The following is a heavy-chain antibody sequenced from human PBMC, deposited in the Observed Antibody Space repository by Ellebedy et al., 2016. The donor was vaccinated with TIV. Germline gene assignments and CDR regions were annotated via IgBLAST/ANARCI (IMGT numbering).Heavy chain of an antibody. D-gene: IGHD4-11*01. CDR1: GYSFTSYG. CDR3: ASYPTVTTRFYDYDMDV. V-gene: IGHV1-18*01. J-gene: IGHJ6*02. Sequence: AASVKVSCKASGYSFTSYGISWVRQAPGQGLEWMGWIRAYNGNTNYAQKFQGRVTMTTDTSTSTAYMELRSLTSDDTAVYYCASYPTVTTRFYDYDMDVWGQGTTVTVSS. CDR2: IRAYNGNT.